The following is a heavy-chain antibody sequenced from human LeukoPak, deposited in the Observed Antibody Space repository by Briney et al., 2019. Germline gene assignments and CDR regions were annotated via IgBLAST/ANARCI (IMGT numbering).Heavy chain of an antibody. D-gene: IGHD3-10*01. CDR1: GASISSYY. V-gene: IGHV4-59*08. CDR3: ARHPELYFFDY. Sequence: SETLSLTCTVSGASISSYYWSWIRQPPGKGLEWIGYISYSGSTNYNLSLESRVTISADTSKNQVSLTLSSVTAADTAVYYCARHPELYFFDYWGQGTLVTVSS. CDR2: ISYSGST. J-gene: IGHJ4*02.